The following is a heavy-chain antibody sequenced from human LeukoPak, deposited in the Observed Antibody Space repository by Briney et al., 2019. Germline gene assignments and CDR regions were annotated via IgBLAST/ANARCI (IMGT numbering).Heavy chain of an antibody. CDR3: ARERVHGDSFGWYFDL. CDR2: IGTGGDT. CDR1: GFTLSSYD. J-gene: IGHJ2*01. Sequence: PGGSLRLSCAASGFTLSSYDMHWVRQATGKGLEWVSAIGTGGDTSYTGSVRGRFTISRENAKNSWNLQMNSLTAGDTAVYYCARERVHGDSFGWYFDLWGRGTLVTVS. V-gene: IGHV3-13*01. D-gene: IGHD4-17*01.